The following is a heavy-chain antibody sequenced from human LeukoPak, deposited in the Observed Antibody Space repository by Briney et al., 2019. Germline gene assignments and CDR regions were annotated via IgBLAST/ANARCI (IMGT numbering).Heavy chain of an antibody. J-gene: IGHJ4*02. Sequence: SETLSLTCTVSDGSLSSRGYYWGWIRQSPGKGLEWIGNIYLGGSTYYNPSLKSRVTISVDTSKNQFSLKLGSVTAADTAVYYCARLNLGATFWPFDYWGQGTLVTVSS. D-gene: IGHD1-26*01. V-gene: IGHV4-39*01. CDR1: DGSLSSRGYY. CDR3: ARLNLGATFWPFDY. CDR2: IYLGGST.